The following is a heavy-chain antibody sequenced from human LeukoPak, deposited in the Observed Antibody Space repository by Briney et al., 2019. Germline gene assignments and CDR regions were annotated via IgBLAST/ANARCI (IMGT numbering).Heavy chain of an antibody. Sequence: SETLSLTCTVSGGSISSSSYYWGWIRQPPGKGLEWIGSIYYSGSTYYNPSLKSRVTISVDTSKNQFSLKLSSVTAADTAVYYCARDKYCSGGSCYSGLDYWGQGTLVTVSS. CDR2: IYYSGST. J-gene: IGHJ4*02. D-gene: IGHD2-15*01. CDR1: GGSISSSSYY. CDR3: ARDKYCSGGSCYSGLDY. V-gene: IGHV4-39*07.